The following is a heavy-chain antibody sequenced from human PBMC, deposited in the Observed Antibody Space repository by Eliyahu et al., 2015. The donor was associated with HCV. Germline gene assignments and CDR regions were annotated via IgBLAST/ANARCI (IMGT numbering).Heavy chain of an antibody. Sequence: EVQLVESGGGLVKPGGSLRLSCAAXGFTXSNAWXXXVRQAPGKGLEWVGRIKSKTDGGTTDYAAPVKGRFTISRDDSKNTLYLQMNSLKTEDTAVYYCTTDTSPDRDFWSGYYTLDYWGQGTLVTVSS. D-gene: IGHD3-3*01. V-gene: IGHV3-15*01. CDR2: IKSKTDGGTT. CDR3: TTDTSPDRDFWSGYYTLDY. CDR1: GFTXSNAW. J-gene: IGHJ4*02.